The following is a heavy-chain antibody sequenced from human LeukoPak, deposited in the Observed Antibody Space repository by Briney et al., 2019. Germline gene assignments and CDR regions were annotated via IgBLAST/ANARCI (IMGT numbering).Heavy chain of an antibody. Sequence: GRSLRLSCKASGFTFGDYAMSWVRQAPGKGLEWVGFIRNKASGGPTDYAASVRGRFTISRDDSKSIAYLQMDSLKSEDTAVYYCTRECCDWDVNFDHWGQGTLVTVSS. J-gene: IGHJ4*02. CDR3: TRECCDWDVNFDH. D-gene: IGHD2-21*02. CDR2: IRNKASGGPT. CDR1: GFTFGDYA. V-gene: IGHV3-49*04.